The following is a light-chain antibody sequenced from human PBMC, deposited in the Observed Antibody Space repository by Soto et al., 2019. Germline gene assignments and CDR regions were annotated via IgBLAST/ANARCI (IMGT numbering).Light chain of an antibody. CDR1: QNIKSF. CDR3: QQTFRSPYT. V-gene: IGKV1-39*01. Sequence: DIQMTQSPSSLSASVGERVTITCRASQNIKSFLNWYQQKPGKAPRLLIYAASTLQDGVPSRFTGSGSGTDFTLTISSLRPDDVATYFCQQTFRSPYTFGQGTKLEI. CDR2: AAS. J-gene: IGKJ2*01.